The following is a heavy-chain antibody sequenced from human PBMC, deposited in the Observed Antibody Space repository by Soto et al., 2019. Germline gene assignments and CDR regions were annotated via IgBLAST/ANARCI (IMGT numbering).Heavy chain of an antibody. Sequence: LRLSCAASGFRFDDYNIHWVRQAPGKGLEWVSLITWNGGNTYYADSVKGRFTISRDGTTESVSLQMTSLKREDTGLYYCARETLSFGSALDVWGQGTMVTVSS. D-gene: IGHD3-3*01. V-gene: IGHV3-43*01. CDR2: ITWNGGNT. CDR3: ARETLSFGSALDV. CDR1: GFRFDDYN. J-gene: IGHJ6*02.